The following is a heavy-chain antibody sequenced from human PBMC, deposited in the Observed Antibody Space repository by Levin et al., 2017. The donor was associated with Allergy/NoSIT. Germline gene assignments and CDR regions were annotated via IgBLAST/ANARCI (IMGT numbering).Heavy chain of an antibody. J-gene: IGHJ4*02. V-gene: IGHV3-30*18. Sequence: GESLKISCAASGFTFSSYGMHWVRQAPGKGLEWVAVISYDGSNKYYADSVKGRFTISRDNSKNTLYLQMNSLRAEDTAVYYCAKDRFPFGELFHFPVDYWGQGTLVTVSS. CDR1: GFTFSSYG. D-gene: IGHD3-10*01. CDR3: AKDRFPFGELFHFPVDY. CDR2: ISYDGSNK.